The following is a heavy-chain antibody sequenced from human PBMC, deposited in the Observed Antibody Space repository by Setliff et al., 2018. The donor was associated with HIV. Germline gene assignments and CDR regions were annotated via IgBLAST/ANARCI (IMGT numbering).Heavy chain of an antibody. CDR1: GFTFRNYG. CDR3: AKERWGPPVEF. V-gene: IGHV3-33*06. D-gene: IGHD2-15*01. CDR2: IWYDGSNK. Sequence: GGSLRLSCVVSGFTFRNYGIHWVRQAPGKGLEWVAIIWYDGSNKYYADSVKGRFTISRDNARNSLYLQMSSLTAEDTGLYYCAKERWGPPVEFRGQGTLVTVSS. J-gene: IGHJ4*02.